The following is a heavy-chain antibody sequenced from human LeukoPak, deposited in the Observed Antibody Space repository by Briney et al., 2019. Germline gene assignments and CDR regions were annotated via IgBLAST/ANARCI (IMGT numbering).Heavy chain of an antibody. CDR2: IYYSGST. Sequence: SETLSLTCTVSGVSISSGGYYWSWIRQHPGKGLEWIGYIYYSGSTYYNPSLKSRVTISVDTSKNRFSLKLSSVTAADTAVYYCARAGDSDAFDIWGQGTMVTVSS. D-gene: IGHD4-17*01. V-gene: IGHV4-31*03. CDR1: GVSISSGGYY. CDR3: ARAGDSDAFDI. J-gene: IGHJ3*02.